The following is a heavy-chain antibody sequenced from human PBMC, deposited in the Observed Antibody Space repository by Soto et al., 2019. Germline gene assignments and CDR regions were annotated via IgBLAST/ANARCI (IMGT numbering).Heavy chain of an antibody. V-gene: IGHV1-18*01. CDR1: GYTFTICG. J-gene: IGHJ4*02. CDR2: ISAYNGNT. Sequence: ASVKVSCKASGYTFTICGISWVRQAPGQGLEWMGWISAYNGNTNYAQKLQGRVTMTTDTPTSTAYMELRSLRSDDTAVYYCARDNYVDPSFDYWGEGTLVTVSS. CDR3: ARDNYVDPSFDY. D-gene: IGHD4-17*01.